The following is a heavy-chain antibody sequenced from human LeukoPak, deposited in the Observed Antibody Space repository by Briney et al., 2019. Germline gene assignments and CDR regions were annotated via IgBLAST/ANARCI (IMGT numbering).Heavy chain of an antibody. Sequence: ASVKVSCKASGYTFTSYGISWVRQAPGQGLEWMGWISAYNGNTNYAQKLQGRVTMTTDTSTSTAYMELRSLRSDDTAMYYCARDRLTVAGTTSFDYWGQGTLVTVSS. D-gene: IGHD1-7*01. J-gene: IGHJ4*02. CDR3: ARDRLTVAGTTSFDY. CDR2: ISAYNGNT. CDR1: GYTFTSYG. V-gene: IGHV1-18*01.